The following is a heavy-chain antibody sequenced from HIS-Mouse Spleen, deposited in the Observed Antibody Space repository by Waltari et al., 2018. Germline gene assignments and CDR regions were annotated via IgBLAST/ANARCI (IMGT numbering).Heavy chain of an antibody. CDR2: INHSGRT. D-gene: IGHD6-13*01. CDR1: GGSFSGYY. CDR3: ARASSSSWYYFDY. J-gene: IGHJ4*02. Sequence: QVQLQQWGAGPLKPSETLSLICAVYGGSFSGYYWSWIRQPPGKGLEWIGEINHSGRTNHNPALKSRVTISVDTSKNQFSLKLSSVTAADTAVYYCARASSSSWYYFDYWGQGTLVTVSS. V-gene: IGHV4-34*01.